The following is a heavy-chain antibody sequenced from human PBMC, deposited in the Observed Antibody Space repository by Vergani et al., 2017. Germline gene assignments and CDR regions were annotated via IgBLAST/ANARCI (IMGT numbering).Heavy chain of an antibody. V-gene: IGHV4-59*01. Sequence: QVQLQESGPGLVKPSETLSLPCTVSGGSISSYYWSWIRQPPGKGLEWIGYIYYSGSTNYNPSRESRVTISGDTSTNQFSLKLSSVTAADTAVYYCATAMANFSYDYYVDVWGKGTTVTVSS. CDR2: IYYSGST. J-gene: IGHJ6*03. CDR1: GGSISSYY. CDR3: ATAMANFSYDYYVDV. D-gene: IGHD3-10*01.